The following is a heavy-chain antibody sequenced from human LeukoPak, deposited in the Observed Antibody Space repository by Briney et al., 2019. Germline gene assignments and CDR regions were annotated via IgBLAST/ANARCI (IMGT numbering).Heavy chain of an antibody. Sequence: KPSETLSLTCTVSGGSISSYYWSWIRQPAGKGLEWIGRIYTSGSTNYNPSLKSRVTMSVDTSKNQFSLKLSSVTAADTAVYYCARADGYYYDSSGYLDAFDIWGQGTMVTVSS. CDR1: GGSISSYY. CDR2: IYTSGST. J-gene: IGHJ3*02. V-gene: IGHV4-4*07. CDR3: ARADGYYYDSSGYLDAFDI. D-gene: IGHD3-22*01.